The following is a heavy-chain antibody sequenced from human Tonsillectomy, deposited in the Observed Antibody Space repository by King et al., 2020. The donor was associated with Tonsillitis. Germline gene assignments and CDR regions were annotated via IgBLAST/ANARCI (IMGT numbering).Heavy chain of an antibody. Sequence: VQLVESGGALVQPGGSLRLSCAASGFTFTSYAMSWVRQAPGKGLEWVATISSRVGRTYYADSVKGRLTISRDNTKNTLYLQVSIQRAEDPAVYFCAKGEDYYDSSAYFLDYRGQGTLVTVSS. V-gene: IGHV3-23*04. CDR3: AKGEDYYDSSAYFLDY. CDR1: GFTFTSYA. CDR2: ISSRVGRT. D-gene: IGHD3-22*01. J-gene: IGHJ4*02.